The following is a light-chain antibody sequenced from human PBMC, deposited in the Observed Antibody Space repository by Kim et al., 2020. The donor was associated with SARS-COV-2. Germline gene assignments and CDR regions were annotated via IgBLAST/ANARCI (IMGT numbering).Light chain of an antibody. CDR3: CSYAGSGPYL. Sequence: QSALTQPASVSGTPGQSITSSCTGTSSDVGSYNLVSWYQQHPGKAPKLMIHDVSQRPSGVSNRFSGSKSGNTVSLTFSGLQAEDEADYYCCSYAGSGPYLFGPGPSLPVL. J-gene: IGLJ1*01. CDR1: SSDVGSYNL. CDR2: DVS. V-gene: IGLV2-23*02.